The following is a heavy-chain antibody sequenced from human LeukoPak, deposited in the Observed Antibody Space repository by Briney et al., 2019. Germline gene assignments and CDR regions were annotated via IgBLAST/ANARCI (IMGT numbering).Heavy chain of an antibody. V-gene: IGHV1-69*01. Sequence: RASVKVSCKASGGTFSSYAISWVRQAPGQGLEWMGGGIPIFGTANYAQKFQVRVTITADESTSTAYMELSSLRSEDTAVYYCARAPPSRYCSSTSCFSYYFDYWGQGTLVTVSS. J-gene: IGHJ4*02. CDR2: GIPIFGTA. CDR3: ARAPPSRYCSSTSCFSYYFDY. CDR1: GGTFSSYA. D-gene: IGHD2-2*01.